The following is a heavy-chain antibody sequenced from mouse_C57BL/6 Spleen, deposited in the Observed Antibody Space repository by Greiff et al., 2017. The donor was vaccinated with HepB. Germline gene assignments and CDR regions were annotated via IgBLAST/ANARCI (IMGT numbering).Heavy chain of an antibody. CDR1: GFTFSSYA. J-gene: IGHJ4*01. CDR2: ISSGGDYI. V-gene: IGHV5-9-1*02. Sequence: EVMLVESGEGLVKPGGSLKLSCAASGFTFSSYAMSWVRQTPEKRLEWVAYISSGGDYIYYADTVKGRFTISRDNARNTLYLQMSSLKSEDTAMYYCTRDGPDYYGSSYDYAMDYWGQGTSVTVSS. CDR3: TRDGPDYYGSSYDYAMDY. D-gene: IGHD1-1*01.